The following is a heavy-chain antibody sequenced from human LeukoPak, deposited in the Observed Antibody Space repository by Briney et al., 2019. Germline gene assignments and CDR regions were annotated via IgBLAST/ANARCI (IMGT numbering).Heavy chain of an antibody. Sequence: GGSLRLSCAASGFTFDDYAMHWVRQAPGKGLEWVSGISWNSGSIGYADSVKGRFTISRGNAKNSLYLQMNSLRAEDTALYYCAKDIAAAAPGYYFDYWGQGTLVTVSS. J-gene: IGHJ4*02. V-gene: IGHV3-9*01. D-gene: IGHD6-13*01. CDR2: ISWNSGSI. CDR1: GFTFDDYA. CDR3: AKDIAAAAPGYYFDY.